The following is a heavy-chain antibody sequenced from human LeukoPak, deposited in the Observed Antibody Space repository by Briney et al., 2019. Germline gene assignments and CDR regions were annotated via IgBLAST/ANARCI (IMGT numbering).Heavy chain of an antibody. CDR1: GGSFSGYY. Sequence: SETLSLTCAVYGGSFSGYYWSWIRQPPGKGLEWIGEINHSGSTDYNPSLKSRVTISVDTSKNQFSLKLSSVTAADTAVYYCASLTSRVVTAPQGSYFDYWGQGTLVTVSS. V-gene: IGHV4-34*01. J-gene: IGHJ4*02. D-gene: IGHD2-21*02. CDR3: ASLTSRVVTAPQGSYFDY. CDR2: INHSGST.